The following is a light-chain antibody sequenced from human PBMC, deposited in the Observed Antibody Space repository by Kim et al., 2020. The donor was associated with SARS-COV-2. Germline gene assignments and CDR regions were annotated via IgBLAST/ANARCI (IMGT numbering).Light chain of an antibody. CDR3: QKYNSAPNT. V-gene: IGKV1-27*01. J-gene: IGKJ2*01. Sequence: DIQMTQSPSSLSAYVGDRVTITCRASQGISNYLAWYQLKPGKIPRLLIYAASTLQSGVPSRFSGRGSGTDFTLTISSLQPEDVATYYCQKYNSAPNTFGQGTKLEI. CDR1: QGISNY. CDR2: AAS.